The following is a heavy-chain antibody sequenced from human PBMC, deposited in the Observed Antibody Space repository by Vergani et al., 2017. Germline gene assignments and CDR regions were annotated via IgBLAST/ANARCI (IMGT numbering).Heavy chain of an antibody. V-gene: IGHV3-7*01. CDR3: ARDQRYDILTGFSPYYYCGMDV. CDR1: GFTFSSYW. D-gene: IGHD3-9*01. Sequence: EVQLVESGGVVVQPGGSLRLSCAASGFTFSSYWMSWVRQAPGKGLEWVSNIKQDGSEKYYVDSVKGRFTISRDNAKNSLYLQMNSLRAEDTAVYYCARDQRYDILTGFSPYYYCGMDVWGQGTTVTVSS. J-gene: IGHJ6*02. CDR2: IKQDGSEK.